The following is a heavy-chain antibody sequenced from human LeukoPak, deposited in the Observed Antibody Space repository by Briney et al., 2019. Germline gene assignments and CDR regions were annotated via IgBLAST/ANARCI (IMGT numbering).Heavy chain of an antibody. CDR3: ASGREPRGIAARPYAFDI. J-gene: IGHJ3*02. D-gene: IGHD6-6*01. CDR1: GYSFTSYW. V-gene: IGHV5-51*01. Sequence: GESLKISCKGSGYSFTSYWIDWVRQMPGKGLEWMGIIYPGDSDTRYSPSFQGQVTISADKSISTAYLQWSSLKASDTAMYYCASGREPRGIAARPYAFDIWGQGTMVTVSS. CDR2: IYPGDSDT.